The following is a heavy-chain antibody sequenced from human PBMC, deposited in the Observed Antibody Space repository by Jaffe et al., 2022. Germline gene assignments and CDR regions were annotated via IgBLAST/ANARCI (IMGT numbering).Heavy chain of an antibody. CDR2: IYHSGST. D-gene: IGHD5-18*01. V-gene: IGHV4-38-2*01. CDR1: GYSISSGYY. CDR3: ARSQIYNTAMVTSFDY. Sequence: QVQLQESGPGLVKPSETLSLTCAVSGYSISSGYYWGWIRQPPGKGLEWIGSIYHSGSTYYNPSLKSRVTISVDTSKNQFSLKLSSVTAADTAVYYCARSQIYNTAMVTSFDYWGQGTLVTVSS. J-gene: IGHJ4*02.